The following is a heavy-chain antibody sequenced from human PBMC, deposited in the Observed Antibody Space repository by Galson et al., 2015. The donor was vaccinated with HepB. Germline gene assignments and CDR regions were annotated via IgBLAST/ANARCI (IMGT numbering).Heavy chain of an antibody. CDR3: ARDMGGYCSSTSCQSYYYYGMDV. CDR2: ISYDGSNK. Sequence: SLRLSCAASGFTFSSYAMHWVRQAPGKGLEWVAVISYDGSNKYYADSVKGRFTISRDNSKNTLYLQMNSLRAEDTAVYYCARDMGGYCSSTSCQSYYYYGMDVWGQGTTVTVSS. V-gene: IGHV3-30*04. D-gene: IGHD2-2*01. J-gene: IGHJ6*02. CDR1: GFTFSSYA.